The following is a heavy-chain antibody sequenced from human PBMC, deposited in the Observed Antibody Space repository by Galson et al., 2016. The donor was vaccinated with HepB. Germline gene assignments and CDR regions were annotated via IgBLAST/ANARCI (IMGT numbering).Heavy chain of an antibody. CDR2: IYPGDSDT. CDR1: GYTFNRYW. CDR3: ARHLHDEQHLVPPVYTSGGYLDY. V-gene: IGHV5-51*01. D-gene: IGHD6-13*01. J-gene: IGHJ4*02. Sequence: QSGAEVKKPAESLKISCQGSGYTFNRYWIGWVRERPGKGLEWMGIIYPGDSDTKYSPSFQGRVTLSVDKSIGTAYLQWSSLQASDTGIYYCARHLHDEQHLVPPVYTSGGYLDYWGLGTLVTVSS.